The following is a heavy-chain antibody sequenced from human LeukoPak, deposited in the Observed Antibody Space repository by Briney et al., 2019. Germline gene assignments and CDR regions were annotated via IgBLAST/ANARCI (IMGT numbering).Heavy chain of an antibody. Sequence: ASVKVSCKVSGYTLTELSMHWVRQAPGKGLEWMGGFDPEDGETIYAQKFQGRVTITRDTSASIAYMELSSLTSEDTAIYYCARKNYGDRHPYDYWGQGTLVTVSS. D-gene: IGHD2-21*02. CDR1: GYTLTELS. V-gene: IGHV1-24*01. CDR3: ARKNYGDRHPYDY. J-gene: IGHJ4*02. CDR2: FDPEDGET.